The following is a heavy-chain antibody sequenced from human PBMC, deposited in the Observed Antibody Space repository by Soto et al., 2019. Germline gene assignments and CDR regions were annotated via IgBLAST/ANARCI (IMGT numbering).Heavy chain of an antibody. D-gene: IGHD2-2*01. CDR2: LSDGGGST. CDR1: GFTFSNYA. CDR3: AKEGITSPYNWFDP. J-gene: IGHJ5*02. V-gene: IGHV3-23*01. Sequence: EVQLLESGGGLVQPGGSLRLSCAASGFTFSNYAMSWVRQAPGKGLEWVSGLSDGGGSTFYADSVKGRFTISIDNAKHSLYLQMSIMRAEDTAVYYFAKEGITSPYNWFDPWGQGTRGTVSS.